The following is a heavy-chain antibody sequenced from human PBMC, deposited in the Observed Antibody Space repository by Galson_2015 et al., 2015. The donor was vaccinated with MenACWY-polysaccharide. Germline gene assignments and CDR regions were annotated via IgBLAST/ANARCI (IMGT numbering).Heavy chain of an antibody. D-gene: IGHD1-26*01. CDR2: ISGSGGST. V-gene: IGHV3-23*01. CDR1: GFTFSSYG. Sequence: SLRLSCAASGFTFSSYGMSWVRQAPGKGLEWVSSISGSGGSTFYADSVKGRFTISRDNSKNTLSLQVNSLRAEDTAKYYCAKDLRVGATAGSELDFWGQGTLVTDSS. CDR3: AKDLRVGATAGSELDF. J-gene: IGHJ4*02.